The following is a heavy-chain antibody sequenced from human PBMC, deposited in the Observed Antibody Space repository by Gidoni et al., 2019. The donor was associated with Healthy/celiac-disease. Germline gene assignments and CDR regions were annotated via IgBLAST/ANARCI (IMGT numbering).Heavy chain of an antibody. V-gene: IGHV3-33*01. J-gene: IGHJ4*02. CDR1: GFTFSSHG. D-gene: IGHD6-13*01. CDR3: ARDSLAAAGTIDY. CDR2: IWYDGSNK. Sequence: QVQLVESGGGVVQPGRSLRLSCAAAGFTFSSHGMHWVRQAPGKGLGWVAVIWYDGSNKYYADSVKGRFTISRDNSKNTLYLQMNSLRAEDTAVYYCARDSLAAAGTIDYWGQGTLVTVSS.